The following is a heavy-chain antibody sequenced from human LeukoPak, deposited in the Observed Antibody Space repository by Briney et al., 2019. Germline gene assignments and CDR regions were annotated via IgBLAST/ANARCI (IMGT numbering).Heavy chain of an antibody. J-gene: IGHJ4*02. CDR1: GGSISSSSDY. V-gene: IGHV4-39*01. D-gene: IGHD5-18*01. Sequence: SETLSLTCTVSGGSISSSSDYWGWIRQPPGKGLEWIGEINHSGGTNYNPSLKSRVTISGDTSKNQFSLKLSSVTAADTAVYYCARIKGTRIGYSRYFDSWGQGTLVTVSS. CDR3: ARIKGTRIGYSRYFDS. CDR2: INHSGGT.